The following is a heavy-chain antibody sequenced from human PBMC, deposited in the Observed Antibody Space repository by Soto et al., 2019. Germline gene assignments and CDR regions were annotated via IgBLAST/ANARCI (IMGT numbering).Heavy chain of an antibody. J-gene: IGHJ4*02. V-gene: IGHV3-48*04. D-gene: IGHD3-9*01. Sequence: EVQLVESGGGLVQPGGSLRLSCVASGFTFSSYSMVWVRQAPGKGLEWIAYIFASSTTIHYADSVKGRFTVSRDNTQNSLFLLMNSLRAEDTAIYRCARDKDWAFDYWGQGTQVIVSS. CDR3: ARDKDWAFDY. CDR1: GFTFSSYS. CDR2: IFASSTTI.